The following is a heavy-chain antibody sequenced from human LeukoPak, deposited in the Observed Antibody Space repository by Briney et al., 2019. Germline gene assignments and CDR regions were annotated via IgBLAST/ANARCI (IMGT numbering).Heavy chain of an antibody. CDR1: GFTFSTYS. D-gene: IGHD3-10*01. CDR3: ARVGKGWFGIAFDI. CDR2: ISSSSTYI. Sequence: GGSLRLSCVASGFTFSTYSMNWVRQAPGKGLEWVSCISSSSTYIHYADSVKGRFTISRDNAKNTLYLQMNSLRAEDTAVYYCARVGKGWFGIAFDIWGQGTVVTVSS. V-gene: IGHV3-21*01. J-gene: IGHJ3*02.